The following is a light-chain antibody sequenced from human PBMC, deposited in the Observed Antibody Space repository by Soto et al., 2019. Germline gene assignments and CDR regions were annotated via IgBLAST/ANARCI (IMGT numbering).Light chain of an antibody. Sequence: EIVLTQSPATLSLSPGERSTLSCSASQSVGTYLAWYQQKRGQAPRLLINDATKRATGIPGRFSGSGSGTDFTLTISSLEPEDCAVYYCQQLYGWPLTFGGGTRVEIK. J-gene: IGKJ4*01. CDR3: QQLYGWPLT. CDR2: DAT. CDR1: QSVGTY. V-gene: IGKV3-11*01.